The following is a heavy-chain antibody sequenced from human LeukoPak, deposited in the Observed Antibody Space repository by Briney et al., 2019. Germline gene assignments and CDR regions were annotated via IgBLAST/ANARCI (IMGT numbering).Heavy chain of an antibody. J-gene: IGHJ5*02. CDR2: INSDGSST. CDR1: GFTFSSYW. CDR3: ARTLLDYDILTGYPPDWFDP. V-gene: IGHV3-74*01. D-gene: IGHD3-9*01. Sequence: GGSLRLSCAASGFTFSSYWMHWVRQAPGKGLVWVSRINSDGSSTSYADSVKGRFTTSRDNAKNTLYLQMNSLRAEDTAVYYCARTLLDYDILTGYPPDWFDPWGQGTLVTVSS.